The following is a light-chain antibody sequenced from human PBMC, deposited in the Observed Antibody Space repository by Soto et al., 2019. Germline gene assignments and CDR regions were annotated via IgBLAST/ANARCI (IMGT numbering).Light chain of an antibody. J-gene: IGLJ1*01. CDR2: DVS. CDR1: SSDVGSYNR. Sequence: QSALTQPPSVSGSPGHSVAISCTGTSSDVGSYNRVSWYQQPPGSAPKLMIYDVSNRPSGVPDRFSGSKSRNAASLTISGLQAEDEADYYCSSYTSSHPYVFGTGTKVTVL. V-gene: IGLV2-18*02. CDR3: SSYTSSHPYV.